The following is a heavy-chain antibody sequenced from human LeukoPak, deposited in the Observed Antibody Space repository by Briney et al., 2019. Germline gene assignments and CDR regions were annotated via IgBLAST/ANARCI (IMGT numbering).Heavy chain of an antibody. CDR1: GYTFTGYY. Sequence: GASVKVSCKASGYTFTGYYMHWVRQAPRQGLEWMGRINPNSGGTNYAQKFQGRVTMTRDTSISTAYMELSRLRSDDTAVYYCARVLVGAKVAFDIWGQGTMVTVSS. V-gene: IGHV1-2*06. D-gene: IGHD1-26*01. CDR3: ARVLVGAKVAFDI. CDR2: INPNSGGT. J-gene: IGHJ3*02.